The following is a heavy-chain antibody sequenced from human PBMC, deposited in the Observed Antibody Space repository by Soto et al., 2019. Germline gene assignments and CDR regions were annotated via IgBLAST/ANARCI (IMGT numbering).Heavy chain of an antibody. CDR2: IYYSGST. CDR3: ARTSYDSSGTAADP. J-gene: IGHJ5*02. V-gene: IGHV4-59*12. CDR1: GGSISSYY. D-gene: IGHD3-22*01. Sequence: SETLSLTCTVSGGSISSYYWSWIRQPPGKGLEWIGYIYYSGSTNYNPSLKSRVTISVDTSKNQFSLKLSSVTAADTAVYYCARTSYDSSGTAADPWGQGTLVTVSS.